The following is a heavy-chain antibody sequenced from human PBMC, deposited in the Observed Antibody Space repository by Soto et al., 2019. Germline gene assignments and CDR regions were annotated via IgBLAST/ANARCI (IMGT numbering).Heavy chain of an antibody. CDR1: GFSLSTSGVG. CDR3: AHSRGYCSSTSCSLFDY. J-gene: IGHJ4*02. D-gene: IGHD2-2*01. Sequence: QITLKESGPTLVKPTQTLTLTCTFSGFSLSTSGVGVGWIRQPPGKALEWLALIYWDDDKRYSPSLKSRLTSTKDTSKNQVVLTMTNMDPVDTATYYCAHSRGYCSSTSCSLFDYWGQGTLVTVSS. CDR2: IYWDDDK. V-gene: IGHV2-5*02.